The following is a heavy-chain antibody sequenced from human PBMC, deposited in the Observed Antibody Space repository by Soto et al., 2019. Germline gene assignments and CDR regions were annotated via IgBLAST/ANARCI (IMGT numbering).Heavy chain of an antibody. D-gene: IGHD3-16*01. J-gene: IGHJ3*01. CDR2: IKSDETTT. CDR3: ARVRGRYAYDAFDL. Sequence: EVQLVESGGGLVQPGGSLRLSCAASGFTFSNFWMHWVRQAPGKGLVWVSRIKSDETTTTYADSVKGRFTISRDNAKNTLYLQMNSLRAEDTAVYYCARVRGRYAYDAFDLWGQGTMVTVSS. CDR1: GFTFSNFW. V-gene: IGHV3-74*01.